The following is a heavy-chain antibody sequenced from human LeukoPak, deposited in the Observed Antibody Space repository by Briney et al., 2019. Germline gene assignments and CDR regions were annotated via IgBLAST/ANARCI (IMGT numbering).Heavy chain of an antibody. Sequence: GGSLRPSCAASGFTFSSYAMHWVRQAPGKGLEWVAVISYDGSNQYYADSVKGRFTISRDNSKNTLYLQMDSLRAEDTAVYYCARDSSLLHWGQGTLVTVSS. CDR3: ARDSSLLH. V-gene: IGHV3-30-3*01. D-gene: IGHD2/OR15-2a*01. CDR2: ISYDGSNQ. J-gene: IGHJ4*02. CDR1: GFTFSSYA.